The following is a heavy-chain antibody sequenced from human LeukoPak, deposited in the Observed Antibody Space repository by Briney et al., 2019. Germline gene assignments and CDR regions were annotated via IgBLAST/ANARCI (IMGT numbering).Heavy chain of an antibody. CDR3: ARARSANYDFWSGYLFDY. V-gene: IGHV1-69*06. CDR1: GYTFTSYG. Sequence: SVKVSCKASGYTFTSYGISWVRQAPGQGLEWMGGIIPIFGTANYAQKFQGRVTITADKSTSTAYMELSSLRSEDTAVYYCARARSANYDFWSGYLFDYWGQGTLVTVSS. D-gene: IGHD3-3*01. CDR2: IIPIFGTA. J-gene: IGHJ4*02.